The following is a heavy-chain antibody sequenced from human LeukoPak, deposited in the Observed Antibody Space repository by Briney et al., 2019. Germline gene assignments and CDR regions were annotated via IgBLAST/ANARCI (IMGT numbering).Heavy chain of an antibody. CDR3: ARAGFYGDHTNYYYYMDV. CDR1: GYTLSSYG. V-gene: IGHV1-18*01. J-gene: IGHJ6*03. D-gene: IGHD4-17*01. CDR2: ISAYSGNT. Sequence: ASVKVSCKASGYTLSSYGINWVRQAPGQGLEWMGWISAYSGNTKYAQKFQGRVTMTTDTSTSTAYMELRSLRSDDTAMYYCARAGFYGDHTNYYYYMDVWGKGTTVTISS.